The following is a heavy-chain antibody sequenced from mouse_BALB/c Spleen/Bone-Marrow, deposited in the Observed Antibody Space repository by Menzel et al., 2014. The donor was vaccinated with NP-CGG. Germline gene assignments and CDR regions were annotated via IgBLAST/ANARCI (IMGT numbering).Heavy chain of an antibody. CDR1: SYTFTTYP. D-gene: IGHD6-2*01. Sequence: QVQLQQSGAELLKPGASVKMSCKAFSYTFTTYPIEWMKVVKGLEWIGNFHPYNDDTKYNEKFKGKAKLTVEKSSSTVYLELSRLTSDDSAVYYCARSLRSYAMDYWGQGTSVTVSS. CDR2: FHPYNDDT. CDR3: ARSLRSYAMDY. V-gene: IGHV1-47*01. J-gene: IGHJ4*01.